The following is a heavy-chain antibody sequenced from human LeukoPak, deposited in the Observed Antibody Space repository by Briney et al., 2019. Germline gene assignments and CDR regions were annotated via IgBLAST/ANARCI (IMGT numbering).Heavy chain of an antibody. D-gene: IGHD1-1*01. Sequence: SQTLSLTCAISGDSVSSDITAWNWIRQSPSRGLEWLGRTYYYSKWSKHYAVSVESRRAINPDTTRKQFSLQLKSVTPEDTAVYYCARGYMKSGFDYWGQGTLVTVSS. CDR3: ARGYMKSGFDY. CDR1: GDSVSSDITA. CDR2: TYYYSKWSK. V-gene: IGHV6-1*01. J-gene: IGHJ4*02.